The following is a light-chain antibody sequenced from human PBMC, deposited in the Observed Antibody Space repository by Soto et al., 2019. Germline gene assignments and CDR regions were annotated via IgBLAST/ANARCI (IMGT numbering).Light chain of an antibody. CDR3: CSYTDSRTHI. CDR1: TSDVGGYDY. J-gene: IGLJ1*01. CDR2: EVS. Sequence: QSVLTQPASVAGSPGQSITISCTGTTSDVGGYDYVSWYQQHPGQAPKLLIYEVSNRPSGVSHRSSASKSGDTASLTISGLQADDEADYYCCSYTDSRTHIFGSGTKVTVL. V-gene: IGLV2-14*01.